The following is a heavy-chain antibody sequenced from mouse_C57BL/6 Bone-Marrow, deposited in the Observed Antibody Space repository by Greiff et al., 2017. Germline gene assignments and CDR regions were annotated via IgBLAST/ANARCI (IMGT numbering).Heavy chain of an antibody. Sequence: EVQLVESGGGLVKPGGSLKLSCAASGFTFSSYAMSWVRQTPEKRLEWVATISDGGSYTYYPDNVKGRFTISRDNAKNNLYLQMSHLKSEDTAMYYCARYYGRAWFAYWGQGTLVTVSA. CDR2: ISDGGSYT. V-gene: IGHV5-4*01. CDR3: ARYYGRAWFAY. J-gene: IGHJ3*01. CDR1: GFTFSSYA. D-gene: IGHD1-1*01.